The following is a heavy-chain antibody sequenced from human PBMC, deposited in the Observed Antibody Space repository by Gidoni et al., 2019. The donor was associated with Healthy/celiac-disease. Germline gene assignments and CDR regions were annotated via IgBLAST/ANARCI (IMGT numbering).Heavy chain of an antibody. CDR2: IVSNDEK. V-gene: IGHV2-26*01. J-gene: IGHJ4*02. CDR3: ARIGYYYDSSGYYYLEYFDY. CDR1: GFSLSTAILG. Sequence: QVTLKESGPVLVKPTETLTLTCTVSGFSLSTAILGVSWIRQPPGKALEWLAHIVSNDEKSYSTSLKSRLTISKDTSKSQVVLTMTNMDPVDTATYYCARIGYYYDSSGYYYLEYFDYWGQGTLVTVSS. D-gene: IGHD3-22*01.